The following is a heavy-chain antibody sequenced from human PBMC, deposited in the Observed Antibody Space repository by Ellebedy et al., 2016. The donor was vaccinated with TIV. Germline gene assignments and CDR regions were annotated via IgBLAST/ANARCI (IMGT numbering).Heavy chain of an antibody. CDR3: ARINGDDQGSRYRPFEN. CDR1: GFGFGGNW. D-gene: IGHD2-21*02. V-gene: IGHV3-7*01. CDR2: IKQDGTDT. Sequence: GGSLRLXXVASGFGFGGNWMSWVRQAPGKGLEWVAYIKQDGTDTYYGDSVKGRFTVSRDNAQKTLYLQMNSLRADDTAVYYCARINGDDQGSRYRPFENWGQGTLVTVSS. J-gene: IGHJ4*02.